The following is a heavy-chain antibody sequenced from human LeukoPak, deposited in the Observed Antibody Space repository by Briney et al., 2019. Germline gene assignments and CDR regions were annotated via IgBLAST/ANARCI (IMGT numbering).Heavy chain of an antibody. CDR3: ARDFEVVGATTPAKGTLDY. Sequence: SETLSLTCTVSGYSMSSGYYWGWIRQPPGKGLQWIGSIFHSGNSYYNPSLKSRVTISVDTSENQFSLKLSSVTAADTAVYYCARDFEVVGATTPAKGTLDYWGQGTLVTVSS. D-gene: IGHD1-26*01. CDR2: IFHSGNS. J-gene: IGHJ4*02. CDR1: GYSMSSGYY. V-gene: IGHV4-38-2*02.